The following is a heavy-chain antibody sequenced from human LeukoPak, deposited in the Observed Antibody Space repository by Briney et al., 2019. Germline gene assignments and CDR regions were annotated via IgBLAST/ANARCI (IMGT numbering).Heavy chain of an antibody. CDR2: INYSGST. Sequence: PSETRSLTCTVSGGSISSSSYYWGWIRQPPGKGLEWIGSINYSGSTYYNPSLKSRVTISVDTSKNQFSLKLSSVTAADTAVYYCARRPQSYIDVWGKGTTVTVSS. CDR1: GGSISSSSYY. J-gene: IGHJ6*03. V-gene: IGHV4-39*01. CDR3: ARRPQSYIDV.